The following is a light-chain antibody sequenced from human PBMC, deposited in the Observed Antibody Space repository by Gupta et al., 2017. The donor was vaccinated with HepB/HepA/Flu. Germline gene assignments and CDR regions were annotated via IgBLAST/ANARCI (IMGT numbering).Light chain of an antibody. CDR2: SAS. CDR1: QSIRNY. J-gene: IGKJ5*01. Sequence: DIQMTQSPSSLSASVGDRVTITCRASQSIRNYLNWYQHKPGKAPKLLIYSASTLQNEVPSRFSGSGSGTEFTLTISSPQPEDFAAYYCQQCLTTPITFGQGTRLELK. CDR3: QQCLTTPIT. V-gene: IGKV1-39*01.